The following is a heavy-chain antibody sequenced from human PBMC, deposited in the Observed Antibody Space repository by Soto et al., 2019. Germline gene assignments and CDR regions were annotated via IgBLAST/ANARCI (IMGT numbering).Heavy chain of an antibody. V-gene: IGHV1-46*01. CDR1: GYTFTSYY. CDR3: AHSVAKQQLVPFDY. Sequence: ASVKVSCKASGYTFTSYYMHWVRQAPGQGLEWMGIINPSGGSTSYAQKFQGRVTITKDTSKNQVVLTMTNMDPVDTATYYCAHSVAKQQLVPFDYWGQGTLVTVSS. D-gene: IGHD6-13*01. CDR2: INPSGGST. J-gene: IGHJ4*02.